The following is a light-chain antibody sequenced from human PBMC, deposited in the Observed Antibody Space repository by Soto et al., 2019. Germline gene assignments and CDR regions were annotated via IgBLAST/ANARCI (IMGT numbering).Light chain of an antibody. CDR3: QQYNNWPKT. V-gene: IGKV3-20*01. CDR2: GAS. Sequence: FTQYPNPPSLSPGERATLSCRASQSVSSSYLAWYQQKPGQAPRLLIYGASSRATGIPDRFSGSGSGTDFTLTISSLQSEDFAVYYCQQYNNWPKTFGQGTKVDIK. CDR1: QSVSSSY. J-gene: IGKJ1*01.